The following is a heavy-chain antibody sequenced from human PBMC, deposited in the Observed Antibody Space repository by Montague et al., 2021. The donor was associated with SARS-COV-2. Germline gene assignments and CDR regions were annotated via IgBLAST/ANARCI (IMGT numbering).Heavy chain of an antibody. CDR1: GGSISSNNYY. V-gene: IGHV4-39*07. J-gene: IGHJ4*02. Sequence: SETLSLTCTVSGGSISSNNYYWDWIRQPPGKGLEWIGSIYYSGSTNYNPSLKSRVTISVDTSKNQFSLKLSSVTAADTAVYYCARGREYSSSAGFDYWGQGTLVTVSS. CDR2: IYYSGST. CDR3: ARGREYSSSAGFDY. D-gene: IGHD6-6*01.